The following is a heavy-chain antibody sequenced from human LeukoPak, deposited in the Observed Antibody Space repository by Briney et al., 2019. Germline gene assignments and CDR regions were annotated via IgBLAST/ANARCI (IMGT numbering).Heavy chain of an antibody. CDR1: GFGLTTYE. J-gene: IGHJ5*02. D-gene: IGHD3-3*01. V-gene: IGHV3-48*03. CDR3: ARGGIFDWFDP. CDR2: TDSNSETT. Sequence: GGSLRLSCAVSGFGLTTYEMDWVCQAPGKGLEWVAYTDSNSETTHYADSVKGRFIISRDNAKNSLYLQMNSLRAEDTAVYYCARGGIFDWFDPWGQGTLVTVSS.